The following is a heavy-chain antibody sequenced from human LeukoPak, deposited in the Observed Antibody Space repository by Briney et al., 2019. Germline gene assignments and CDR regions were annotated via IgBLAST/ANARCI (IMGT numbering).Heavy chain of an antibody. D-gene: IGHD2-21*01. J-gene: IGHJ5*02. V-gene: IGHV3-48*03. CDR3: ARLLRMRGDNNWFDP. Sequence: GGSLRLSCAASGFTFSSYEMNWVRQAPGKGLEWVSYISSSGSTIYYADSVKGRFTISRDNAKNSLYLQMNSLRAEDTAVYYCARLLRMRGDNNWFDPWGQGTLVTAFS. CDR2: ISSSGSTI. CDR1: GFTFSSYE.